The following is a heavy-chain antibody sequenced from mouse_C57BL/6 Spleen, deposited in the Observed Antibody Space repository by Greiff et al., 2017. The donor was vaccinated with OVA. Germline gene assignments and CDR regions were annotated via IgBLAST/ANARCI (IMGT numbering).Heavy chain of an antibody. J-gene: IGHJ2*01. Sequence: EVKLVESGGGLVKPGGSLKLSCAASGFTFSSYAMSWVRQTPEKRLAWVATISDGGSYTYYPDNVKGRFTISRDNAKNNLYLQMSHLKSEDTAMYYCARGTAQAFGDYWGQGTTLTVSS. CDR2: ISDGGSYT. D-gene: IGHD3-2*02. CDR3: ARGTAQAFGDY. CDR1: GFTFSSYA. V-gene: IGHV5-4*03.